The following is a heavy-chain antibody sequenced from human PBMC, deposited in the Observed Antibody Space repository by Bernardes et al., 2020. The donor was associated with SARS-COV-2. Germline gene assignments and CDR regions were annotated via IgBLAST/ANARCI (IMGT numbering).Heavy chain of an antibody. CDR1: GFTFSDHY. V-gene: IGHV3-72*01. CDR2: VRTKPRSYST. J-gene: IGHJ4*02. CDR3: VRVGPYGWESFDY. Sequence: GSLRLSCAASGFTFSDHYMDWVRQAPGKGLDWVGRVRTKPRSYSTDYAASVEGRFTISRDDSKNSVSLQMDNLKTDDTAVYYCVRVGPYGWESFDYWGQGTLATVSS. D-gene: IGHD3-10*01.